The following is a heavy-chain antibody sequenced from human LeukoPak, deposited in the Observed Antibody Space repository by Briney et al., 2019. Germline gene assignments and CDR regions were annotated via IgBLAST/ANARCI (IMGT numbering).Heavy chain of an antibody. CDR1: GGSISSYY. D-gene: IGHD3-10*01. CDR2: IYYSGST. J-gene: IGHJ6*02. CDR3: AREGPPAAGYGMDV. Sequence: SETLSLTCTVSGGSISSYYWSWIRQPPGEGLEWIGYIYYSGSTNYNPSLKSRVTISVDTSKNQFSLKLSSVTAADTAVYYCAREGPPAAGYGMDVWGQGTTVTVSS. V-gene: IGHV4-59*01.